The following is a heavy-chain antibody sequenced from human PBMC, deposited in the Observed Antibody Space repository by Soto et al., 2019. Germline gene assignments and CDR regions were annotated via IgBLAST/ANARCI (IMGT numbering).Heavy chain of an antibody. D-gene: IGHD5-18*01. CDR3: AKDGYTYKYSSDH. Sequence: GGSLRLSCAASGFSFRRYGIHWVRQARCKGLGWVAVISKGGGDKEYAESVKGRCAISRENCNSTVYLQKNSLRVEDTAVYYSAKDGYTYKYSSDHWGQGTLVTVSS. CDR2: ISKGGGDK. CDR1: GFSFRRYG. V-gene: IGHV3-30*18. J-gene: IGHJ4*02.